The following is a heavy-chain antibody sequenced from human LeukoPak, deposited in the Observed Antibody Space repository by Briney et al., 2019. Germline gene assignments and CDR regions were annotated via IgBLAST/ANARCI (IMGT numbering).Heavy chain of an antibody. D-gene: IGHD3-10*01. CDR3: ATDLIRSYYFDY. V-gene: IGHV1-24*01. CDR2: FDPEDGET. Sequence: GASVKVSCKVSGYTLTELSMHWMRQAPGKGFEWMGGFDPEDGETIYAQKFQGRVTMTEDTSTDTAYMELSSLRSEDTAVYYCATDLIRSYYFDYWGQGTLVTVSS. J-gene: IGHJ4*02. CDR1: GYTLTELS.